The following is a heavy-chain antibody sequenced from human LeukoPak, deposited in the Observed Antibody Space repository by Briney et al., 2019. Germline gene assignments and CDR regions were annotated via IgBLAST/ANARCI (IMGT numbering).Heavy chain of an antibody. CDR2: IKEDGGEI. V-gene: IGHV3-7*02. Sequence: PGRSLRLSCAASGFAFSIYWMSWVRQAPGKGLEWVASIKEDGGEIHYVDSVKGRFTISRDNAKNSLYLQTNSLRAEDMAVYYCAKSSIVGGRILDYWGQGTLVTVSS. D-gene: IGHD2-15*01. CDR3: AKSSIVGGRILDY. CDR1: GFAFSIYW. J-gene: IGHJ4*02.